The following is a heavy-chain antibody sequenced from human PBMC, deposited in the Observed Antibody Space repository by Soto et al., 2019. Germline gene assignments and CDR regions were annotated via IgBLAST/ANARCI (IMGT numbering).Heavy chain of an antibody. D-gene: IGHD2-15*01. V-gene: IGHV3-53*01. Sequence: EVQLVESGGGLIQPGGSLRLSCAASGFTVGTNYMSWVRQAPGKGLEWVSFIYSGGNTYYADSVKGRITISRDNSKNTLYLQMNSLRAEDTALYYCARSYCSGGSCYYSDYWGQGTLVTVSS. CDR3: ARSYCSGGSCYYSDY. CDR2: IYSGGNT. J-gene: IGHJ4*02. CDR1: GFTVGTNY.